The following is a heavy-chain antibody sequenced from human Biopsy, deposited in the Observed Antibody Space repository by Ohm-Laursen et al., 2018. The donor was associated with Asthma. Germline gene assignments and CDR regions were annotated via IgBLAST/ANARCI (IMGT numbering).Heavy chain of an antibody. V-gene: IGHV1-69*01. CDR2: LIPVLGTP. CDR1: GDSFSNYA. Sequence: SLVKVSCKASGDSFSNYAISWVRRAPGQGLEWMGGLIPVLGTPDHAQMFEGRVTITADESTSTAYMELSSLSSEDTAVYYCARGYSGSDRIVYYYSGLEVWGQGTTVTVSS. D-gene: IGHD5-12*01. J-gene: IGHJ6*02. CDR3: ARGYSGSDRIVYYYSGLEV.